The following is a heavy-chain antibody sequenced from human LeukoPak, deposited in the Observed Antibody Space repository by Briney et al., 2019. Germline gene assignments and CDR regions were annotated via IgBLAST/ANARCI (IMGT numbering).Heavy chain of an antibody. CDR2: IYHSGST. D-gene: IGHD5-24*01. Sequence: PSETLSLTCAVSGYSISSGYYWGWIRQPPGKGLEWIGSIYHSGSTYYNPSLKSRVTISVDTSKNQFSLKLSSVTAADTAVYYCARRRWQHSYNTFDIWGQGTMVTVSS. CDR3: ARRRWQHSYNTFDI. CDR1: GYSISSGYY. V-gene: IGHV4-38-2*01. J-gene: IGHJ3*02.